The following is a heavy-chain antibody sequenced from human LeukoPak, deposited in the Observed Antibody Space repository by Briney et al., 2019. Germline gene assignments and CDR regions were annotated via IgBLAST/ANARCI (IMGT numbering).Heavy chain of an antibody. V-gene: IGHV4-39*07. CDR3: ARDSARYYGSGSTIWFDP. D-gene: IGHD3-10*01. J-gene: IGHJ5*02. CDR1: GGSISSSSYY. CDR2: IYYSRST. Sequence: SETLSLTCTVSGGSISSSSYYWGWIRQPPGKGLEWIGSIYYSRSTYYNPSLKSRVTISVDTSKNQFSLKLSSVTAADTAVYYCARDSARYYGSGSTIWFDPWGQGTLVTVSS.